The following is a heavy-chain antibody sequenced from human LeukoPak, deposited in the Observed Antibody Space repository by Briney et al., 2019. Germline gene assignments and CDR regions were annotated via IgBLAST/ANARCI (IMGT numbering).Heavy chain of an antibody. Sequence: SETLSLTCTVSGGSISSYYWSWVRQPAGKGLEWIGRIYTSGSTNYNPSLKSRVTISVDKPNNQLSLKLSSVTAADTAVYYCASLGDTRYWGQGTLVTVSS. CDR1: GGSISSYY. CDR2: IYTSGST. V-gene: IGHV4-4*07. D-gene: IGHD2-21*01. CDR3: ASLGDTRY. J-gene: IGHJ4*02.